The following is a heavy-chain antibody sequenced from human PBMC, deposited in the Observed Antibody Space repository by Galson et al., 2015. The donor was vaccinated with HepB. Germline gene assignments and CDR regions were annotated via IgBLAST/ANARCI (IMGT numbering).Heavy chain of an antibody. D-gene: IGHD2-15*01. CDR2: ISYDGSIE. CDR3: AIAVAALLDY. J-gene: IGHJ4*02. V-gene: IGHV3-30*03. Sequence: SLRLSCAASGFTFSNYGMHWVRQAPGKGLEWVALISYDGSIECYADSVKGRFTISRDDSKNTLYLHMNSLRGEDTAVYYCAIAVAALLDYWGQGTLVTVSS. CDR1: GFTFSNYG.